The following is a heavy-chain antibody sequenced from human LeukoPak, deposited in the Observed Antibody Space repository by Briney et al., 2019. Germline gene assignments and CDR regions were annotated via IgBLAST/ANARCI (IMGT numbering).Heavy chain of an antibody. CDR1: GYTFTGYY. J-gene: IGHJ6*02. CDR3: AREYYDILTGYLYYYYGMDV. D-gene: IGHD3-9*01. V-gene: IGHV1-2*02. Sequence: ASVKVSCKASGYTFTGYYMHWVRQAPGQGLEWMGWINPNSGGTNYAQKFQGRVTITRDTSISTAYMELSRLRSDDTAVYYCAREYYDILTGYLYYYYGMDVWGQGTTVTVSS. CDR2: INPNSGGT.